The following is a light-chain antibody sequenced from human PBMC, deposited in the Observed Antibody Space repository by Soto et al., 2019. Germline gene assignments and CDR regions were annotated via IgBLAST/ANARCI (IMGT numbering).Light chain of an antibody. J-gene: IGKJ1*01. V-gene: IGKV2-30*02. CDR2: KVS. Sequence: EVVMSQSPLYMPVTLGQPACISCRSSQSLVHSDGNTYVNWFQQRPGQSPRRLIYKVSSRDSGVPDRFSGSGSGTDFTLKISRVEAEDVGVYYCMQGTHWPWTFGQGTKVDI. CDR1: QSLVHSDGNTY. CDR3: MQGTHWPWT.